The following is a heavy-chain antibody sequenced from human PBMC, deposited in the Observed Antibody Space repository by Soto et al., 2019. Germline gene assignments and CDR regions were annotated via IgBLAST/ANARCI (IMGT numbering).Heavy chain of an antibody. J-gene: IGHJ4*01. CDR2: FDPEDGET. D-gene: IGHD6-19*01. Sequence: ASVKVSCKVSGYTLTELSMHWVRQAPGKGLEWMGGFDPEDGETIYAQKFQGRVTMTEDTSTDTAYMELSSLRSEDTAVYYCATDNSQYSSAFLGYWGHGXLVTVSS. CDR1: GYTLTELS. V-gene: IGHV1-24*01. CDR3: ATDNSQYSSAFLGY.